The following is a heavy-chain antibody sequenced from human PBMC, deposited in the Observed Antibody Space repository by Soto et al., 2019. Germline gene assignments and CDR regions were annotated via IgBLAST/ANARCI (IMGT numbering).Heavy chain of an antibody. Sequence: EVQLVESGGGLVKPGGSLRLSCAASGFTFSYYSMNWVRQAPGKGLEWVSTISSSGTYKEDVDSAKGRFTISRDNDNDSLFLQLTSLRVEDTAMYFCARDLRGRRQPGEVFDYWGQGTLVTVS. V-gene: IGHV3-21*01. CDR3: ARDLRGRRQPGEVFDY. J-gene: IGHJ4*02. D-gene: IGHD6-13*01. CDR2: ISSSGTYK. CDR1: GFTFSYYS.